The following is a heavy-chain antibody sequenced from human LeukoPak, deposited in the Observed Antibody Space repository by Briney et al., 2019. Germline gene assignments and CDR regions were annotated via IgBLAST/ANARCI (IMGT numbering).Heavy chain of an antibody. D-gene: IGHD3-3*01. V-gene: IGHV3-48*04. J-gene: IGHJ4*02. CDR1: GFTFSSYD. CDR2: ISSSSRST. Sequence: PGGSLRPSCAASGFTFSSYDMNWVRQAPGKGLEWVSYISSSSRSTYYADSVKGRFTISRDNAKNSLYLQMNSLRAEDTAVYYCARDWRDWGQGTLVTVSS. CDR3: ARDWRD.